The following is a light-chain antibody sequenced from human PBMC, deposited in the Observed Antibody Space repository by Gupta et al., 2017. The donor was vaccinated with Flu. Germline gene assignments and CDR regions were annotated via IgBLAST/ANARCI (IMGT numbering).Light chain of an antibody. CDR1: QSVSFN. J-gene: IGKJ2*01. CDR3: QQYDSWPHS. CDR2: GAS. V-gene: IGKV3-15*01. Sequence: NVMPQSPATLSVSPGETVTLSCRASQSVSFNLAWYQQKPGQAPRLLIYGASTRATGVPARFSGSGSGTEFTLTIDSLQSEDFAVYDCQQYDSWPHSFGQGSKVEIK.